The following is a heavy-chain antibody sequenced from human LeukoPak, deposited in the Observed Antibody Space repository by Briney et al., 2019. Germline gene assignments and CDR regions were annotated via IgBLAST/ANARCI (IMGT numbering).Heavy chain of an antibody. CDR3: ARGRVSYGCFSRSYYYYYMDV. V-gene: IGHV1-8*01. CDR1: GYTFTSYD. J-gene: IGHJ6*03. D-gene: IGHD5-18*01. Sequence: GASVKVSCKAPGYTFTSYDINWVRQATGQGLEWMGWMNPNSGNTGYAQKFQGRVTMTRNTSISTAYMELSSLRSEDTAVYYCARGRVSYGCFSRSYYYYYMDVWGKGTTVTISS. CDR2: MNPNSGNT.